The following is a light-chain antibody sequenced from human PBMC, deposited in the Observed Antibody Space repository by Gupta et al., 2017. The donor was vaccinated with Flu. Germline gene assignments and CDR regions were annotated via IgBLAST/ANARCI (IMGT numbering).Light chain of an antibody. CDR3: QDGDGPPYS. V-gene: IGKV3-20*01. Sequence: DIVLTQSPGTLSLSPGQRATLSCRASEGVRSDFLAWIQQRPGQAPRLLISGAYNRATDIPDRFSGSGSGTDFTLTISRLEPEDFAVYYCQDGDGPPYSFGQGTMLEIK. CDR2: GAY. J-gene: IGKJ2*03. CDR1: EGVRSDF.